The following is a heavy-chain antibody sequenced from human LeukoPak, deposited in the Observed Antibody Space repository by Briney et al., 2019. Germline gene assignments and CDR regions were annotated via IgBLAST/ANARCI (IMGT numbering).Heavy chain of an antibody. J-gene: IGHJ3*02. D-gene: IGHD6-19*01. Sequence: GESLKISCKGSGYSFTSYWMGWARQMPGKGLEWMGIFYPGDSDIRHSPSFQGQVTISVAKSITTAYLQWSSLKASDTAMYYCAGRGITVSADTFDIWGQGTMVTVSS. CDR2: FYPGDSDI. V-gene: IGHV5-51*01. CDR1: GYSFTSYW. CDR3: AGRGITVSADTFDI.